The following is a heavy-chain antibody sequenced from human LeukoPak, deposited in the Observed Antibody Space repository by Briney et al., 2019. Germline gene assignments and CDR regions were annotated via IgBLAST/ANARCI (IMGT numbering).Heavy chain of an antibody. CDR2: ISSSGSTI. V-gene: IGHV3-48*03. D-gene: IGHD6-13*01. CDR3: ARGSIAAAGTGFDY. CDR1: GFTFSSYE. J-gene: IGHJ4*02. Sequence: PGGSLRLSCAASGFTFSSYEMNWVRQAPGKGLEWVSYISSSGSTIYHADSVKGRFTISRDNAKNSLYLQMNSLRAEDTAVYYCARGSIAAAGTGFDYWGQGTLVTVSS.